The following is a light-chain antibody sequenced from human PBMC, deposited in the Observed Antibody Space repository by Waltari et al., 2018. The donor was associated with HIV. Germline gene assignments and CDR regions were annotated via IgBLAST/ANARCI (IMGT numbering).Light chain of an antibody. CDR2: EVS. CDR3: CSYVGSGTWV. Sequence: QSALTQPASVSGSPGQSITISCTGTSSDLVSWYQQHPDKAPKVMIFEVSKLPSGVSNRFSGSKSGNTASLTISGLQAEDEADYYCCSYVGSGTWVFGGGTKLTVL. V-gene: IGLV2-23*02. J-gene: IGLJ3*02. CDR1: SSDL.